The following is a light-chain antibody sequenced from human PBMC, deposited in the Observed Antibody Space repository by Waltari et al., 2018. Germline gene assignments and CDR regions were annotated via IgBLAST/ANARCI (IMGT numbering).Light chain of an antibody. CDR3: QAWDSSTVV. V-gene: IGLV3-1*01. CDR1: KLGDKY. Sequence: LTQPPSVSVSPGQTASITCSGDKLGDKYACWYQQKPGQSPVLVIYQDSKRPSGIPERFSGSNSGNTATLTISGTQAMDEADYYCQAWDSSTVVFGGGTKLTVL. CDR2: QDS. J-gene: IGLJ2*01.